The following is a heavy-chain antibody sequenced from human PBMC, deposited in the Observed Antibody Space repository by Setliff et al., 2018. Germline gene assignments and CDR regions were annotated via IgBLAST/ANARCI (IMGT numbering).Heavy chain of an antibody. D-gene: IGHD3-9*01. CDR2: VSPIDDGKP. CDR1: GYTFTNYG. J-gene: IGHJ4*02. Sequence: PSVKVSCKASGYTFTNYGITWVRQAPGQGLEWMGWVSPIDDGKPGYAQKFQGRVTITWVTSISTAYMELSRLTSDDTATYYCAGVDVLTASPFWGQGTLVTVSS. V-gene: IGHV1-8*02. CDR3: AGVDVLTASPF.